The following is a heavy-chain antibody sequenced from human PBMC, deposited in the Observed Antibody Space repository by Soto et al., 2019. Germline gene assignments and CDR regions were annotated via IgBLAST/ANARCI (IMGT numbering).Heavy chain of an antibody. D-gene: IGHD6-19*01. CDR2: INHSGST. CDR1: GGSFSGYY. Sequence: PSETLSLTCAVYGGSFSGYYWSWIRQPPGKGLEWIGEINHSGSTNYNPSLKSRVTISVDTSKNQFSLKLSSVTAADTAVYYCARGGMQWLVPNWFDPSGQGTMVTVYS. J-gene: IGHJ5*02. V-gene: IGHV4-34*01. CDR3: ARGGMQWLVPNWFDP.